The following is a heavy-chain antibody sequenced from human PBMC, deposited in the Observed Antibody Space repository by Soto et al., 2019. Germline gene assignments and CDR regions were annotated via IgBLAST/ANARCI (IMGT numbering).Heavy chain of an antibody. Sequence: SETLSLTCALSGGSISSSNSWSGVRQPPGKGLEWIGEIYHSGSTNYNPSLKSRVTISVDKSKNQFSLKLSSVTAADTAVYYCARSSSWKGYYYGMDVWGQGTTVTVSS. CDR2: IYHSGST. V-gene: IGHV4-4*02. CDR1: GGSISSSNS. D-gene: IGHD6-13*01. J-gene: IGHJ6*02. CDR3: ARSSSWKGYYYGMDV.